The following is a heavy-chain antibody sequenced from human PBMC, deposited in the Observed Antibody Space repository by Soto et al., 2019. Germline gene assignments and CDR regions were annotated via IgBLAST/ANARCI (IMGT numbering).Heavy chain of an antibody. D-gene: IGHD3-10*01. Sequence: ASVKVSCKASGYTFTGYYMHWVRQAPGQGLEWMGWINPNSGGTNYAQKFQGWVTMTRDTSISTAYMELSRLRSDDTAVYYCAVTLWFGADDAFDISGPGTMVTVSS. V-gene: IGHV1-2*04. J-gene: IGHJ3*02. CDR1: GYTFTGYY. CDR2: INPNSGGT. CDR3: AVTLWFGADDAFDI.